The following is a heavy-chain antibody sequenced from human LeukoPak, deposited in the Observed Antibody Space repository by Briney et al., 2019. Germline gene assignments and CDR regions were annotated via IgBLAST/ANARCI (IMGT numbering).Heavy chain of an antibody. CDR1: GFTFSSYS. Sequence: GGSLRLSCAASGFTFSSYSMNWVRQAPGKGLEWVSCISTSSSYIYYADSVKGRFTTSRDNAKNSLYLQMNSLRAEDTAVYYCARDLCSSTSCYAGFDYWGQGTLVTVSS. V-gene: IGHV3-21*01. CDR2: ISTSSSYI. J-gene: IGHJ4*02. D-gene: IGHD2-2*01. CDR3: ARDLCSSTSCYAGFDY.